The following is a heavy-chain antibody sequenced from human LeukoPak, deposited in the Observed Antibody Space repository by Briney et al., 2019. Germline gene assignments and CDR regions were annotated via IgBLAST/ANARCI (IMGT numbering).Heavy chain of an antibody. V-gene: IGHV4-39*01. CDR1: GGSISSSSSY. D-gene: IGHD5-18*01. Sequence: SETLSLTCTVSGGSISSSSSYWGWIRQTPGQGLEWIGTTYNSWRNYYNPSLKSRVTISGDTSKNQFSLKVTSVTAADTAVYYCARFSGYIYGYDYWGQGTLVTVSS. J-gene: IGHJ4*02. CDR3: ARFSGYIYGYDY. CDR2: TYNSWRN.